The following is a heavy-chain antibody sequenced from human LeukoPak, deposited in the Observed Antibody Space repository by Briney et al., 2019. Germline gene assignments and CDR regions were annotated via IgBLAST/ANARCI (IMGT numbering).Heavy chain of an antibody. Sequence: GGSLRLSCAASGFTVSTYWMTWVRQAPGKGLEWVANIKEDGSQKNYVDSVKGRFTISRDKANNSLYLQMESLRAEDTAVYFCAIYTTTRGWLDPWGQGTLVTVSS. V-gene: IGHV3-7*01. D-gene: IGHD2-2*02. CDR3: AIYTTTRGWLDP. J-gene: IGHJ5*02. CDR1: GFTVSTYW. CDR2: IKEDGSQK.